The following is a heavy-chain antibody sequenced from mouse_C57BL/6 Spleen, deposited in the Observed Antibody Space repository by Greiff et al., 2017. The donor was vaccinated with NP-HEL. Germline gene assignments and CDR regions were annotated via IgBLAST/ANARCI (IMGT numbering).Heavy chain of an antibody. Sequence: QVHVKQPGAELVKPGASVKMSCKASGYTFTSYWITWVKQRPGQGLEWIGDIYPGSGSTNYNEKFKSKATLTVDTSSSTAYMQLSSLTSEDSAVYYCARYYYGSFYYFDYWGQGTTLTVSS. D-gene: IGHD1-1*01. V-gene: IGHV1-55*01. CDR3: ARYYYGSFYYFDY. J-gene: IGHJ2*01. CDR2: IYPGSGST. CDR1: GYTFTSYW.